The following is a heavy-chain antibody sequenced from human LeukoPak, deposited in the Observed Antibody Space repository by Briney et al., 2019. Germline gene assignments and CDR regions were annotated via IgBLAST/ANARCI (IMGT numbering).Heavy chain of an antibody. Sequence: GGSLRLSFAASGLSFNSYGLHWVGQDPGKGLLWVSRINGDGSSTTYAGAVKGRFTISRDNAKNTLYLQVNSLRAEDTAIYYCGTYRYGDSFEYWGQGTLVTVSS. V-gene: IGHV3-74*01. CDR3: GTYRYGDSFEY. CDR1: GLSFNSYG. D-gene: IGHD3-16*02. J-gene: IGHJ4*02. CDR2: INGDGSST.